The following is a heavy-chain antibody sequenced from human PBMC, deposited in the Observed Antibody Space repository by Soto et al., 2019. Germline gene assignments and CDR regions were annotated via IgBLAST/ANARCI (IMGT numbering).Heavy chain of an antibody. CDR1: GFTFSSYA. D-gene: IGHD3-3*01. CDR2: ISGSGGST. J-gene: IGHJ4*02. V-gene: IGHV3-23*01. Sequence: EVQLLESGGGLVQPGGSLRLSCAASGFTFSSYAMSWVRQAPGKGLEWVSAISGSGGSTYYADSVKGRFTISRDNSKNPLYLQMNSLRAEDTAVYYCAKDPYDFWSGYYSFDYWGQGTLVTVSS. CDR3: AKDPYDFWSGYYSFDY.